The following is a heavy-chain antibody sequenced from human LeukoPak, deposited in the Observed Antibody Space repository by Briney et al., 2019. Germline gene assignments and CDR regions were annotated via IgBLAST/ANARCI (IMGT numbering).Heavy chain of an antibody. Sequence: PGGSLRLSCAASGFTFSNAWMSWVRQARGKGLEWVGRIKSKTDGGTTDYAAPVKGRFTISRDDSKNTVYLQMNSLKTEDTAVYYCTTDSSSSLIDYWGQGTLVTVSS. CDR2: IKSKTDGGTT. CDR3: TTDSSSSLIDY. D-gene: IGHD6-6*01. V-gene: IGHV3-15*01. J-gene: IGHJ4*02. CDR1: GFTFSNAW.